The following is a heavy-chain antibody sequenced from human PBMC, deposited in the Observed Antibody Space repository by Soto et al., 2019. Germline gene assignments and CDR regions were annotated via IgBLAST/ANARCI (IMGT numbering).Heavy chain of an antibody. V-gene: IGHV4-59*01. CDR1: GGSISSYY. J-gene: IGHJ5*02. CDR3: ARVVWGTSFSAQNNWFDP. Sequence: LSLTCTVSGGSISSYYWSWIRQPPGKGLEWIGYIYYSGSTNYNPSLKSRVTISVDTSKNQFSLKLSSVTAADTAVYYCARVVWGTSFSAQNNWFDPWGQGTLVTVSS. D-gene: IGHD2-2*01. CDR2: IYYSGST.